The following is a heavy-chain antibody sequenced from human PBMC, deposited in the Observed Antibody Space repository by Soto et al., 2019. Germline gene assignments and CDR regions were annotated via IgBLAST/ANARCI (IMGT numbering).Heavy chain of an antibody. CDR3: ARTAGGRVRGALDI. J-gene: IGHJ3*02. Sequence: QVQLEESGGGVVQPGTSLRLSCVASGFTFSSYGMHWVRQAPGKGLEWVAVIPNTENEKYYADSVKGRFTISRDNSQNTLFLQMDSLMSEDTAVYYCARTAGGRVRGALDIWGQGTMVTVS. CDR1: GFTFSSYG. V-gene: IGHV3-30-3*01. D-gene: IGHD6-13*01. CDR2: IPNTENEK.